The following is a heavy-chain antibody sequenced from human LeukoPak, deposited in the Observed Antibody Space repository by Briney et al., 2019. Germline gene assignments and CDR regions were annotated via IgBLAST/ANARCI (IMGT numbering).Heavy chain of an antibody. Sequence: GGSLRLSCAASGFTFSSYAMSWVRQAPGKGLEWVSATSGSGGSTYYADSVKGRFTISRDNSKNTLYLQMNSLRAEDTAVYYCAKAYSVLRFLEWLGYWGQGTLVTVSS. CDR3: AKAYSVLRFLEWLGY. J-gene: IGHJ4*02. CDR1: GFTFSSYA. V-gene: IGHV3-23*01. D-gene: IGHD3-3*01. CDR2: TSGSGGST.